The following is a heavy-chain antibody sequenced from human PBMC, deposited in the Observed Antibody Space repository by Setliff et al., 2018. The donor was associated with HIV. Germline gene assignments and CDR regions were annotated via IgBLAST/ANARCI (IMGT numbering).Heavy chain of an antibody. D-gene: IGHD3-22*01. CDR3: AKGRSGYYNFDS. Sequence: GGSLRLSCAASGFTFSDYWMHWVRQVPGKGLVYVSRINPDGSTTTYADSVEGRFTISRDNAKNTLYLQMNSLRVEDAAVYYCAKGRSGYYNFDSWGQGTLVTVSS. CDR1: GFTFSDYW. CDR2: INPDGSTT. V-gene: IGHV3-74*01. J-gene: IGHJ4*02.